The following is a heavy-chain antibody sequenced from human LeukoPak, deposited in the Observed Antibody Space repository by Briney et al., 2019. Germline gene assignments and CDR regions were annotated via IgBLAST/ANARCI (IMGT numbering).Heavy chain of an antibody. D-gene: IGHD1-26*01. CDR1: GFTFSSYW. CDR2: IKEDESAK. Sequence: PGGSLRLSCAASGFTFSSYWMAWVRQAPGKGLEWVANIKEDESAKHQADSVKGRFTISRDNAQNSVYLQMSSLRGEDTAVYYCARDVAGSLDYWGQGTLVTVSS. V-gene: IGHV3-7*01. CDR3: ARDVAGSLDY. J-gene: IGHJ4*02.